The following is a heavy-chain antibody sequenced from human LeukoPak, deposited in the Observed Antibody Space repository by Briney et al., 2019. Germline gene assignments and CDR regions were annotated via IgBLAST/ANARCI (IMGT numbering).Heavy chain of an antibody. CDR1: GFTFSSYA. CDR2: ISGSGGST. J-gene: IGHJ4*02. Sequence: GGSLRLSCAASGFTFSSYAMSWVRQAPGKGLEWVSAISGSGGSTYYADSVKGRFTISRDNSKNTLYLQMNSLRAEDTAVYYCAKMYLNGVSSWAHFDYWGQGTLVTVSS. V-gene: IGHV3-23*01. D-gene: IGHD6-13*01. CDR3: AKMYLNGVSSWAHFDY.